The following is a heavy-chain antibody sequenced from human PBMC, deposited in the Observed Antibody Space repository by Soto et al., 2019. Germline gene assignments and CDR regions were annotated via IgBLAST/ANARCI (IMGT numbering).Heavy chain of an antibody. J-gene: IGHJ4*02. CDR2: INSDGSST. Sequence: EVQLVESGGGLVQPGGSLRLSCAASGFTFSSYWMHWVRQAPGKGLVWVSRINSDGSSTTYADSVKGRFTISRDNAKNTLYLQMNSLGAEDTAVYYCARRSCSGGDCYHVDYWGQGTLVTVSS. CDR1: GFTFSSYW. CDR3: ARRSCSGGDCYHVDY. D-gene: IGHD2-15*01. V-gene: IGHV3-74*01.